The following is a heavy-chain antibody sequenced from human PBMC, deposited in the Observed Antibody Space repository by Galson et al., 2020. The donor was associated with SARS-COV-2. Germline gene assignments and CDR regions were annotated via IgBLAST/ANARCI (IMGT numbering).Heavy chain of an antibody. J-gene: IGHJ4*02. V-gene: IGHV1-18*01. CDR2: ISAYNGNT. Sequence: GESQKISCKASGYTFTSYGISWVRQAPGQGLEWMGWISAYNGNTNYAQKLQGRVTMTTDTSTSTAYRELRSLRSDDTAVYYCARDSQWELLDYWGQGTLVTVSS. CDR1: GYTFTSYG. D-gene: IGHD1-26*01. CDR3: ARDSQWELLDY.